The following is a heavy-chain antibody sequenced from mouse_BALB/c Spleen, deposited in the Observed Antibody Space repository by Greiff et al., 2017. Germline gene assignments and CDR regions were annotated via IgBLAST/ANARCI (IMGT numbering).Heavy chain of an antibody. Sequence: DVKLVESGGGLVQPGGSLKLSCAASGFTFSSYTMSWVRQTPEKRLEWVAYISNGGGSTYYPDTVKGRFTISRDNPKNTLFLQMTSLRSEDTAMYYCARSRGYDGYYEGFAYWGQGTLVTVSA. CDR2: ISNGGGST. V-gene: IGHV5-12-2*01. CDR1: GFTFSSYT. D-gene: IGHD2-3*01. CDR3: ARSRGYDGYYEGFAY. J-gene: IGHJ3*01.